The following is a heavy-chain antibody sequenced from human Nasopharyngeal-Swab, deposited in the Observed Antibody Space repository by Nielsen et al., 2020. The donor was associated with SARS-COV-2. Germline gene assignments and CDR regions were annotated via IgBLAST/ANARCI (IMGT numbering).Heavy chain of an antibody. Sequence: SEILSPTCTVSGGSISSSSYYWGWIRQPPGKGLEWIGSIYYSGSTYYNPSLKSRVTISVDTSKNQFSLKLSSVTAADTAVYYCARHRGIYYYYYGMDVWGQGTTVTVSS. V-gene: IGHV4-39*01. D-gene: IGHD3-10*01. CDR1: GGSISSSSYY. CDR3: ARHRGIYYYYYGMDV. CDR2: IYYSGST. J-gene: IGHJ6*02.